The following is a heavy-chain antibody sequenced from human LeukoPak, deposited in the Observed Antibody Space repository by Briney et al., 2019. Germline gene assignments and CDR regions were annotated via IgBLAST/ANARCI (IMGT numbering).Heavy chain of an antibody. CDR3: AREYCSSKSCSTFDY. V-gene: IGHV3-74*01. CDR2: INSDGIST. Sequence: PGGSLRLSCAASGFSFSNYWMHWVRQAPGKGLVWVSRINSDGISTTYADSVKGRFTISRDNAKNTLYLQMNSLRADDTAVYYCAREYCSSKSCSTFDYWGQGTRVTVSS. CDR1: GFSFSNYW. J-gene: IGHJ4*02. D-gene: IGHD2-2*01.